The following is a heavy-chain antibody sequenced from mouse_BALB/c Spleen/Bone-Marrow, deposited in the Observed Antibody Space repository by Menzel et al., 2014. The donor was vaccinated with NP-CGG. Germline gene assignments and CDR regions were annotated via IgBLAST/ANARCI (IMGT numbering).Heavy chain of an antibody. CDR2: IYWDDDK. Sequence: QVTLKVCGPGILQPSQTLSLTCSFSGFSLSTSGMGVSWIRQPSGKGLEWLAHIYWDDDKRYNPSLKSRLTISKDTSSNQVSLKITSVDTADTATYYCARIRRYDYDGGFAYWGQGTLVTVSA. V-gene: IGHV8-12*01. CDR1: GFSLSTSGMG. CDR3: ARIRRYDYDGGFAY. J-gene: IGHJ3*01. D-gene: IGHD2-4*01.